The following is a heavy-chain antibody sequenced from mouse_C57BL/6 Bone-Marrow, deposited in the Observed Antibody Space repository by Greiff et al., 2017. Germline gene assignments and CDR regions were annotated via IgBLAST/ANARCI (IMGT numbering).Heavy chain of an antibody. V-gene: IGHV1-81*01. D-gene: IGHD2-1*01. CDR3: ASGGVYYGTPFAY. J-gene: IGHJ3*01. Sequence: VQGVESGAELARPGASVKLSCKASGYTFTSYGISWVKQRTGQGLEWIGEIYPRSGNTYYNEKFKGKATLTADKSSSTAYMELRSLTSEDSAVYFCASGGVYYGTPFAYWGQGTLVTVSA. CDR1: GYTFTSYG. CDR2: IYPRSGNT.